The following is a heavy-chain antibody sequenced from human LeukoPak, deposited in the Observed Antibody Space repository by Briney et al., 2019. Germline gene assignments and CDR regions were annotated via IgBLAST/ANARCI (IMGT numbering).Heavy chain of an antibody. D-gene: IGHD2-15*01. Sequence: GGSLRLSCAASGFTFSDYWMHWVRQAPGKGLVWVSRITSDGSGTIYADSVKGRFTISRDNAKNTLHLQMNSLRAEDTAVYYCARGGYCSGRTCSTTWFDPWGQGTLVTVSS. CDR2: ITSDGSGT. CDR3: ARGGYCSGRTCSTTWFDP. V-gene: IGHV3-74*01. J-gene: IGHJ5*02. CDR1: GFTFSDYW.